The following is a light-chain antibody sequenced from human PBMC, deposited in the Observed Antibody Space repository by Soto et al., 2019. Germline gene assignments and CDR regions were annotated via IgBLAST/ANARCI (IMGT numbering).Light chain of an antibody. CDR3: QDYGTSAPWT. J-gene: IGKJ1*01. Sequence: EVVLTQSPGTLSLSPGERATLSCRASQNIRGNELAWYKQKPGQDPRLLIYRDSSRATGIPDRFSGRGSGTDFTLTTSRLEPEDFAVYYCQDYGTSAPWTFGQGTKVEIK. CDR2: RDS. V-gene: IGKV3-20*01. CDR1: QNIRGNE.